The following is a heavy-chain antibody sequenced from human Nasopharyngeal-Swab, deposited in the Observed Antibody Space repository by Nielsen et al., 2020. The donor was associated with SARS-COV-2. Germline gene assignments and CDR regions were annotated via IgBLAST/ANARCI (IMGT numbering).Heavy chain of an antibody. CDR1: GGSFSGYY. CDR3: ARGLGQYYYDSSGYCFFDY. V-gene: IGHV4-34*01. J-gene: IGHJ4*02. D-gene: IGHD3-22*01. Sequence: SETLSLTCAVYGGSFSGYYWSWIRQPPGKGLEWIGEINHSGSTNYNPSLKSRVTISVDTSKNQFSLKLSSVTAADTAVYYCARGLGQYYYDSSGYCFFDYWGQGTLVTVSS. CDR2: INHSGST.